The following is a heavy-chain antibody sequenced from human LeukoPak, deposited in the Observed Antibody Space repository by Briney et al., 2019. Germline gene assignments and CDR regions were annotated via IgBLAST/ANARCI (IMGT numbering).Heavy chain of an antibody. Sequence: AGGSLRLSCAASGFTFSSYGMHWVRQAPGKGLEWVAFIRYDGSNKYYADSVKGRFTISRDNSKNTLYLQMNSLRAEDTAVYYCAKEVFWSGYTFDYWGQGTLVTVSS. CDR3: AKEVFWSGYTFDY. CDR1: GFTFSSYG. CDR2: IRYDGSNK. V-gene: IGHV3-30*02. J-gene: IGHJ4*02. D-gene: IGHD3-3*01.